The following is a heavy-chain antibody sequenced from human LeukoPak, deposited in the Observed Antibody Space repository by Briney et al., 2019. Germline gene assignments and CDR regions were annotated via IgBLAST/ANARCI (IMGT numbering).Heavy chain of an antibody. J-gene: IGHJ6*02. D-gene: IGHD3-10*01. CDR2: IWYDGSNK. CDR1: GFTFSSYG. V-gene: IGHV3-33*01. Sequence: GGSLRLSCAASGFTFSSYGMHWVRQAPGKGLEWVAVIWYDGSNKYYADSVKGRFTISRDNSKNTLYLQMNSLRAEDTAVYYCARDLSYKVRGVNYYYGMDVWGQGTTVTVSS. CDR3: ARDLSYKVRGVNYYYGMDV.